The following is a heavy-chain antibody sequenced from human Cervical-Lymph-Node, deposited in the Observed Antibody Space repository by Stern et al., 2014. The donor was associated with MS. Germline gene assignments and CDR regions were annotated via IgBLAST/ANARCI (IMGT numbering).Heavy chain of an antibody. CDR3: TVGTDDSWSGSA. J-gene: IGHJ5*02. CDR2: IRMKSEGRTT. Sequence: EVQLVESGGGLVEPGGSLRLSCATSGFIFNNARVSWVPQAPGRGLEWVGRIRMKSEGRTTDYAASVKGRFTISGDDSKNTLSLQMNGLSPEDTAVYYCTVGTDDSWSGSAWGQGTLVTVSS. CDR1: GFIFNNAR. D-gene: IGHD3-3*01. V-gene: IGHV3-15*01.